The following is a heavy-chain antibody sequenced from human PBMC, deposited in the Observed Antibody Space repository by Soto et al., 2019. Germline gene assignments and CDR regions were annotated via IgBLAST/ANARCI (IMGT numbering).Heavy chain of an antibody. CDR2: ISYDGSNK. J-gene: IGHJ6*02. D-gene: IGHD4-17*01. CDR1: GFTFSSYA. Sequence: QVQLVESGGGVVQPGRSLRLSCAASGFTFSSYAMLWVRQAPGKGLEWVAVISYDGSNKYYADSVKGRFTISRDNSKNTLYLQMNSLRAEDTAVYYCARDRGGGDYAYYYGMDVWGQGTTVTVSS. CDR3: ARDRGGGDYAYYYGMDV. V-gene: IGHV3-30-3*01.